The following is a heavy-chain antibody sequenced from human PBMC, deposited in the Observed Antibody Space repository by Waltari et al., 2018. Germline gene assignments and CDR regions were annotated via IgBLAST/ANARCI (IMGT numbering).Heavy chain of an antibody. J-gene: IGHJ4*02. V-gene: IGHV3-7*01. D-gene: IGHD7-27*01. CDR1: GLPFTDYW. CDR3: VRDHWGPDY. CDR2: IHKDGSEK. Sequence: EVHLVESGGGLVQPGGSLRLSCAASGLPFTDYWMSWVRQAPGKGPEWVANIHKDGSEKNYVDYVKGRFTISRDNAKDSVYLQMNSLRADDTAMYYCVRDHWGPDYWGQGTLVTVSS.